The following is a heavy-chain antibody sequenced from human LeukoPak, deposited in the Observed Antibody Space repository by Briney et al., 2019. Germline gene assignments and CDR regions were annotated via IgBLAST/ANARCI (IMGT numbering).Heavy chain of an antibody. CDR2: ISSNGGST. D-gene: IGHD3-10*01. CDR1: GFTFSSYA. J-gene: IGHJ4*02. CDR3: ARMTLYGSGTVD. V-gene: IGHV3-64*02. Sequence: GGSLRLSCAASGFTFSSYAMHWVRQAPGKGLEFVSGISSNGGSTYYAGSVKGRFTISRDNSKNTVNLQMGSLRIEDTAVYHCARMTLYGSGTVDWGQGILVTVSS.